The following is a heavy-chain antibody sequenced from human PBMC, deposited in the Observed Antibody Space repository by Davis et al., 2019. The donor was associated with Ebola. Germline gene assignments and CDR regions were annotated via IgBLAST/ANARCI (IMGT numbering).Heavy chain of an antibody. J-gene: IGHJ6*02. CDR2: IKQDGSEK. CDR3: AKDLRYSSSSLYYHYGMDV. CDR1: GFTFSMYW. Sequence: GESLKISCAASGFTFSMYWMTWVRQAPGKGLEWVASIKQDGSEKHYVDSVQGRFTISRDNSKNMLFLQLDRLRPDDTAVYYCAKDLRYSSSSLYYHYGMDVWGQGTTVTVSS. V-gene: IGHV3-7*01. D-gene: IGHD2-15*01.